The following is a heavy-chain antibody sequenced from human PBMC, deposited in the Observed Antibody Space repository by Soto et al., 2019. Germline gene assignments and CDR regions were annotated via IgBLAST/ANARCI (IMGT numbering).Heavy chain of an antibody. J-gene: IGHJ3*02. Sequence: SETLSLTCTVSGASISGFYWSWIRKSAGKGLEWIGRIYATGTTDYNPSLKSRVMMSVDTSKKQFSLKLSSVTAADTAVYYCARDRDGYNSGAFDIWGQGTMVTVSS. CDR3: ARDRDGYNSGAFDI. D-gene: IGHD5-12*01. V-gene: IGHV4-4*07. CDR2: IYATGTT. CDR1: GASISGFY.